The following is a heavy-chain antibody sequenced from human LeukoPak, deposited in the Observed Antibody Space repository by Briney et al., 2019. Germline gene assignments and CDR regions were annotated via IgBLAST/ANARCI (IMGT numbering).Heavy chain of an antibody. CDR2: INPSGSSA. Sequence: ASVKVSCRASGYSFTSYYMHWVRQAPGQGLEWMGFINPSGSSAAYAQKFQGRLTMTRDMFASTDYMELTSLTSDDTAVYYCARDNSVGETAWWFDPWGQGTLVTVSS. V-gene: IGHV1-46*01. CDR3: ARDNSVGETAWWFDP. CDR1: GYSFTSYY. J-gene: IGHJ5*02. D-gene: IGHD1-26*01.